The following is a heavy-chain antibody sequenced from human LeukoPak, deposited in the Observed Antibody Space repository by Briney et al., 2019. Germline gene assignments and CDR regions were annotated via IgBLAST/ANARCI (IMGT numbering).Heavy chain of an antibody. V-gene: IGHV3-21*01. Sequence: GGSLRLSCAASGFTFSSYGMHWVRQAPGKGLEWVSSISRGGDYIYYADSVRGRFTISRDNAKNSLYLQMSSLRAEDTAVYYCAKDGRAGFAQYYFDYWGQGTLVTVSS. J-gene: IGHJ4*02. D-gene: IGHD4-11*01. CDR2: ISRGGDYI. CDR3: AKDGRAGFAQYYFDY. CDR1: GFTFSSYG.